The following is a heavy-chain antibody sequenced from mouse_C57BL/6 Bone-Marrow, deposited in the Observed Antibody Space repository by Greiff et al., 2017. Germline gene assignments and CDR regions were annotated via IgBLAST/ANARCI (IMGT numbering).Heavy chain of an antibody. Sequence: QVQLKQSGPELVKPGASVKISCKASGYAFSSSWMNWVKQRPGKGLEWIGRIYPGDGDTNYNGKFKGKATLTADKSSSTAYMQLSSLTSEDSAVYFCAREGYDVWYFDVWGTGTTVTVSS. V-gene: IGHV1-82*01. CDR1: GYAFSSSW. CDR3: AREGYDVWYFDV. D-gene: IGHD2-2*01. CDR2: IYPGDGDT. J-gene: IGHJ1*03.